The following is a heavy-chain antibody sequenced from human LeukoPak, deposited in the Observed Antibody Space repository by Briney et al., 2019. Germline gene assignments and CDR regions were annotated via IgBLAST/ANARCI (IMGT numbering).Heavy chain of an antibody. CDR2: IIPISGTA. D-gene: IGHD1-20*01. CDR1: GGTFSSYA. CDR3: ARDRLYNWNPGRFDY. V-gene: IGHV1-69*06. Sequence: GASVKVSCKASGGTFSSYAISWVRQAPGQGLEWMGGIIPISGTANYAQKFQGRVTITADKSPSTAYMELSSLRSEDTAVYYCARDRLYNWNPGRFDYWGQGTLVTVSS. J-gene: IGHJ4*02.